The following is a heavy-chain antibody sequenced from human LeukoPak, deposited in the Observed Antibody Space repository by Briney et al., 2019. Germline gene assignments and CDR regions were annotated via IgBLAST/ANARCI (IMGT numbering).Heavy chain of an antibody. CDR3: AREDHSNYNY. CDR1: GFPFSSYW. D-gene: IGHD4-11*01. Sequence: GGSLRLSCAASGFPFSSYWMSWVRQAPGKGLEWVANIKQDGGEKFYVDSVKGRFTISRDNAKNLLYLQMNSLRAEDAAVYYCAREDHSNYNYWGQGTLVTVSS. J-gene: IGHJ4*02. V-gene: IGHV3-7*03. CDR2: IKQDGGEK.